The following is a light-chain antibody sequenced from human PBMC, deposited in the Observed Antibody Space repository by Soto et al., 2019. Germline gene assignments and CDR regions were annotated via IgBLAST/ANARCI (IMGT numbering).Light chain of an antibody. J-gene: IGKJ2*01. V-gene: IGKV3-15*01. CDR2: GAS. Sequence: EIVMTQSPATLSVSPGERATLSCRASQSVSSNLAWYQQKPGQAPRLLIYGASTRATGIPARFSGSGSGTEFTLTISSLQSEDFADYSCQQYNNWPPLVHTFGQGTKLEIK. CDR3: QQYNNWPPLVHT. CDR1: QSVSSN.